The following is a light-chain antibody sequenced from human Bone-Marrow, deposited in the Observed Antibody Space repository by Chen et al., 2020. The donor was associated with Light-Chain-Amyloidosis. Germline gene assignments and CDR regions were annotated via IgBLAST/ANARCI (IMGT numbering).Light chain of an antibody. CDR1: QSVSSN. CDR3: QQYNQWPKT. Sequence: EIVMTQSPATLSVSPGERATLSCRASQSVSSNLAWYQQKPGQAPRLPIYGASTRATGIPARFSGSGSGTDFTLTISSIEAEDFAVYSCQQYNQWPKTFGRGTKVEI. CDR2: GAS. J-gene: IGKJ1*01. V-gene: IGKV3-15*01.